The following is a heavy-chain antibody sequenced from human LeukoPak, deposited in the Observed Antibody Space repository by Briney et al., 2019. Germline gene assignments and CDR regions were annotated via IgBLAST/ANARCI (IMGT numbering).Heavy chain of an antibody. J-gene: IGHJ4*02. CDR2: ISGRGGNT. CDR1: VCTFSIYA. V-gene: IGHV3-23*01. Sequence: GGSLRHSRADSVCTFSIYAMSWVRQAPGKGRGRGSGISGRGGNTYYEASVKCRFTISRDNSKNTVYLQMSSLGAEDTAVYYCAKDRQQLANLEYWGQGALVTVSS. CDR3: AKDRQQLANLEY. D-gene: IGHD6-6*01.